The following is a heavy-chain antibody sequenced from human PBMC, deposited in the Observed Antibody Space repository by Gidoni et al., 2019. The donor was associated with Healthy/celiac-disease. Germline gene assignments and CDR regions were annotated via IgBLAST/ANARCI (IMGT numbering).Heavy chain of an antibody. CDR2: ISSSSSYI. Sequence: EVQLVEYGGGLVKPGGSLRLSCAASGFHFSSYSMNWVRQAPGKGLEWVSSISSSSSYIYYADSVNVRFTISRDNAKNSLYLQMNSLRAEDTAVYYCARVTRWIAVGHDAFDIWGQGTMVTVSS. CDR1: GFHFSSYS. V-gene: IGHV3-21*01. CDR3: ARVTRWIAVGHDAFDI. D-gene: IGHD6-19*01. J-gene: IGHJ3*02.